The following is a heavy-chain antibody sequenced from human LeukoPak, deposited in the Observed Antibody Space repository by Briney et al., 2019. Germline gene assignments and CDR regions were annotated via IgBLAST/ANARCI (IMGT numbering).Heavy chain of an antibody. CDR1: GFTFSNYW. Sequence: PGGSLRLSCAASGFTFSNYWMHWFRQAPGKGLVWVSRIKTDGSGTGYADSVKGRFTISRDNAKNTLYLQMNSLRAEDTAVYYCSKPLGDNGEHWGQGTLVTVSS. D-gene: IGHD4-17*01. J-gene: IGHJ1*01. CDR2: IKTDGSGT. CDR3: SKPLGDNGEH. V-gene: IGHV3-74*01.